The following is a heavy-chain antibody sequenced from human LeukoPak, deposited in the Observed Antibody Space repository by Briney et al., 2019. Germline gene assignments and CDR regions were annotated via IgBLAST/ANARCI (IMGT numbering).Heavy chain of an antibody. D-gene: IGHD1-26*01. Sequence: ASVKVSCKASGGTFSSYAISWVRQAPGQGLEWMGGIIPIFGTANYAQKFQGRVTITADKSTSTAYMELSSLRSEDTAVYYCARGSPLVGAPGDYWGQGTLVTVSS. CDR3: ARGSPLVGAPGDY. J-gene: IGHJ4*02. CDR1: GGTFSSYA. V-gene: IGHV1-69*06. CDR2: IIPIFGTA.